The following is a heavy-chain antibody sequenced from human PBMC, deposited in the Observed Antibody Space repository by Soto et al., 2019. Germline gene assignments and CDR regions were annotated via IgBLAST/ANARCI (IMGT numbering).Heavy chain of an antibody. Sequence: PGESLKISCKGSGYSFTSYWISWVRQMPGKGLEWMGRIDPSDSYTTYSPSFQGHVTISADKSISTAYLQWSSLKASDTAMYYCARRAMDPQYYYYYYGMDVWGQGATVTVSS. J-gene: IGHJ6*02. CDR3: ARRAMDPQYYYYYYGMDV. CDR1: GYSFTSYW. D-gene: IGHD2-2*01. CDR2: IDPSDSYT. V-gene: IGHV5-10-1*01.